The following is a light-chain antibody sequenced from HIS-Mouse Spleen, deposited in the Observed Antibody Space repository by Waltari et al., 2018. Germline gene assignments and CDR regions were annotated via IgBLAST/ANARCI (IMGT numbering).Light chain of an antibody. V-gene: IGLV2-18*02. CDR3: SSYTSSSTV. Sequence: QSALTQPPSLSGSPGQSVTISCTGTNSDVGSYTRVSWYQQPPGTAPKLMIYEVSNRPSGVPDRFSGSKSGNTASLTISGLQAEDEADYYCSSYTSSSTVFGTGTKVTVL. CDR1: NSDVGSYTR. CDR2: EVS. J-gene: IGLJ1*01.